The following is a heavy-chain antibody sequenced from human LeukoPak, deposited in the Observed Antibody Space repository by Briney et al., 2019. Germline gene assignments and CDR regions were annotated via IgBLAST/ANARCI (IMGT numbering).Heavy chain of an antibody. Sequence: GGSLRLSCAASGFTVSSNEMSWVRQAPGKGLEWVSSISGGSTYYADSRKGRFTISRDNSKNTLYLQMNSLRAEDTAVYYCARVGGSSTFDYWGQGTLVTVSS. CDR3: ARVGGSSTFDY. CDR2: ISGGST. CDR1: GFTVSSNE. V-gene: IGHV3-38-3*01. J-gene: IGHJ4*02. D-gene: IGHD2-2*01.